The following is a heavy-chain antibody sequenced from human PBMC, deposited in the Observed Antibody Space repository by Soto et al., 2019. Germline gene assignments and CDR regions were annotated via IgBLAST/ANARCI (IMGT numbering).Heavy chain of an antibody. V-gene: IGHV3-15*01. CDR3: AAGTGRTDLDY. CDR1: GFDFSKAR. J-gene: IGHJ4*02. CDR2: LMSKTDGGTT. Sequence: PGPSLTLSSATTGFDFSKARMSWVRQAPGKGLEWVGRLMSKTDGGTTVYAAPVKGRFTISRDDSKNTLYLQMSSLNTEDTAVYYCAAGTGRTDLDYWGQGTLVTVSS. D-gene: IGHD2-2*01.